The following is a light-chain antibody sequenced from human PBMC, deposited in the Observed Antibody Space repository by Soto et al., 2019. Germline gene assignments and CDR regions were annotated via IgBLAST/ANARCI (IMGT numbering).Light chain of an antibody. CDR1: QSVSSTY. CDR3: RPYCSYSMP. J-gene: IGKJ5*01. CDR2: GAS. Sequence: NVLTQSPGTLSLSPGERATVSCRASQSVSSTYLAWYQQKPGQAPRLLIYGASSRATGIPDRFSGSGSGTDFTHTISRLEPKDSAEPDFRPYCSYSMPVGEGTQLDIK. V-gene: IGKV3-20*01.